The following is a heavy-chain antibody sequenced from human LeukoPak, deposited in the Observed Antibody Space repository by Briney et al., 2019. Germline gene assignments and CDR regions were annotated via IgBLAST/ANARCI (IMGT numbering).Heavy chain of an antibody. CDR3: ATGRIQLWISYYFDY. Sequence: ASVTVSFKVSGYTLTELSMHWVRQAPGKGREWMGGFDPEDGETIYAQKFQGRVTMTEDTSTDTAYMELSSLRSEDTAVYYCATGRIQLWISYYFDYWGQGTLVTVSS. V-gene: IGHV1-24*01. CDR2: FDPEDGET. D-gene: IGHD5-18*01. CDR1: GYTLTELS. J-gene: IGHJ4*02.